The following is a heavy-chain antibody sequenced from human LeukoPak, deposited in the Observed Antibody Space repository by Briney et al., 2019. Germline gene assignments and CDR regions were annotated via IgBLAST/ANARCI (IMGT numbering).Heavy chain of an antibody. D-gene: IGHD3-22*01. CDR2: INPNTGGR. J-gene: IGHJ4*02. CDR3: ARAPHLYDSSGYFDY. V-gene: IGHV1-2*02. CDR1: GYTFTGYH. Sequence: GASVKVSCKASGYTFTGYHMHWVRQAPGQGLEWMGWINPNTGGRIYAQKFQGRVTMTRDTSISTAYMELSRLRSDDTAVYYCARAPHLYDSSGYFDYWGQGTLVTVSS.